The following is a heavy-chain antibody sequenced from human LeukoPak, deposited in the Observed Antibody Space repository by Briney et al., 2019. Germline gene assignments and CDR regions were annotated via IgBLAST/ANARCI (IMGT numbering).Heavy chain of an antibody. Sequence: SGGSLRLSCAGSGFISSNVWMSWVRQAPVKGLEWVGHIKSKSDGGTTDYSSPEKGRCTISRDDSKNTLYLQINSLKIEDTGVYYCTTGGHYFGSWGQGTLVTVSS. CDR3: TTGGHYFGS. CDR1: GFISSNVW. CDR2: IKSKSDGGTT. V-gene: IGHV3-15*01. J-gene: IGHJ4*02. D-gene: IGHD3-16*01.